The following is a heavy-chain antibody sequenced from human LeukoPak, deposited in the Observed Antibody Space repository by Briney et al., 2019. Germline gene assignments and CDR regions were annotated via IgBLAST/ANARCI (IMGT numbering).Heavy chain of an antibody. CDR2: ISGSGGST. CDR1: GFTFSSYA. Sequence: PGGSLRLSCAASGFTFSSYAMSWVRQAPGKGLEWVSAISGSGGSTYYADSVKGRFTISRDNAKNSLYLQMNSLRDEDTAVYFCARGVGTRFGGGRWGQGTLVTVSS. J-gene: IGHJ4*02. D-gene: IGHD1-14*01. V-gene: IGHV3-23*01. CDR3: ARGVGTRFGGGR.